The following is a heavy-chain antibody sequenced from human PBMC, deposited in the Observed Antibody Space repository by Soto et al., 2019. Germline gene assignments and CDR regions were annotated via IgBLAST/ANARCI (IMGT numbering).Heavy chain of an antibody. Sequence: PGGSLRLSCAASGFTFSSYWMHWVRQGPGKGLVWVSRISGAGTRTNYADSVRGRFTVSRDNAKNTLYLQMNSLRAEDTAVYYCARDYGDYPPSDYWGQGTLVTV. CDR2: ISGAGTRT. J-gene: IGHJ4*02. D-gene: IGHD4-17*01. CDR1: GFTFSSYW. CDR3: ARDYGDYPPSDY. V-gene: IGHV3-74*01.